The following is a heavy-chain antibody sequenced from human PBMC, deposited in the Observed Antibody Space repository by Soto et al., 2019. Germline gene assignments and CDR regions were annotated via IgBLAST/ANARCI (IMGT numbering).Heavy chain of an antibody. V-gene: IGHV1-69*12. CDR1: GATFGNTA. CDR2: IVPLFGTA. CDR3: ARDGDPGYSFWSGPLGGGRFDP. Sequence: QVQLVQSGAEVKEPGSSVNVSCKTSGATFGNTAVTWVRQAPGQGLEWIGGIVPLFGTANYAQKFRGRVTRTADESTCTAYMELSSLRTDDTAVYYCARDGDPGYSFWSGPLGGGRFDPWGQGTLVTVSS. D-gene: IGHD3-3*01. J-gene: IGHJ5*02.